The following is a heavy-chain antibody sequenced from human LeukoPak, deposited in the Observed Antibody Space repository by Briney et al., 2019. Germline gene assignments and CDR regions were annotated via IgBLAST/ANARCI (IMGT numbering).Heavy chain of an antibody. V-gene: IGHV3-21*01. Sequence: PGGSLRLSCAASGFTFSSYSMNWVRQAPGKGLEWVSSISSSSSYIYYADSVKGRFTISRDNAKNSLYLQMNSLRAEDTAVYYCARESLRSSSPPYFDYWGQGTLVTVSS. CDR3: ARESLRSSSPPYFDY. D-gene: IGHD6-6*01. CDR2: ISSSSSYI. CDR1: GFTFSSYS. J-gene: IGHJ4*02.